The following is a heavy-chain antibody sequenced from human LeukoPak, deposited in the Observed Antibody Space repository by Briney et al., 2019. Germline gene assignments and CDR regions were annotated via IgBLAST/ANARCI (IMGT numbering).Heavy chain of an antibody. V-gene: IGHV4-30-4*01. CDR1: GDSISSGDHY. CDR3: ARAAAATNSWYYFDY. Sequence: SQTLSLTCAVSGDSISSGDHYWSWIRQPPGKGLEWIRYIHHSGNTHYNPSLRSRAIISVDMSKNQFSLSLNSLTAADSAVYYCARAAAATNSWYYFDYWGRGTQVTVSS. J-gene: IGHJ4*02. D-gene: IGHD2/OR15-2a*01. CDR2: IHHSGNT.